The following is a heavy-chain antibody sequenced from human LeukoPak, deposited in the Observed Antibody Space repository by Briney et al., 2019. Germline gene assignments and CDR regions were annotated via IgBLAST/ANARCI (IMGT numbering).Heavy chain of an antibody. Sequence: GGSLRLSCAASGFTFSSYWMSWVRQAPGKGLEGVANIKQDGSEKYYVDSVKGRFTIARHNAKNSMYLQMNSLRAEDTAVYYCARVLHKRNYDSSDYYGYWGQGTLVTVSS. V-gene: IGHV3-7*04. D-gene: IGHD3-22*01. CDR1: GFTFSSYW. CDR3: ARVLHKRNYDSSDYYGY. J-gene: IGHJ4*02. CDR2: IKQDGSEK.